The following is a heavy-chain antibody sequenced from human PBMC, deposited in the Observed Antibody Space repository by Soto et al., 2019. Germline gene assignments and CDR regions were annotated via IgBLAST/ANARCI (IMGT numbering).Heavy chain of an antibody. V-gene: IGHV4-59*08. J-gene: IGHJ4*02. CDR3: ARLPSSRMVYYFDY. D-gene: IGHD1-20*01. Sequence: SETLSLTCTVSGGSISSYYWSWIRQPPGKGLEWIGYIYYSGSTYYNPSLKSRVTISVDTSKNQFSLKLSSVTAADTAVYYCARLPSSRMVYYFDYWGQGTLVTVSS. CDR1: GGSISSYY. CDR2: IYYSGST.